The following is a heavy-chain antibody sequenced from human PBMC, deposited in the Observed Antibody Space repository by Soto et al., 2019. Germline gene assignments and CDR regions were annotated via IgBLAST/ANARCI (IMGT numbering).Heavy chain of an antibody. CDR3: ARESGENWTYEAH. CDR1: GTYISEFS. V-gene: IGHV4-4*07. Sequence: QVQQQESGPGLVKPSDTLSLICSVSGTYISEFSWSWIRQPAGTGLEWIGRVHINGVVQSSPSFRGRVTMSIDTSSNHFSLNLQSATAADTAVYYCARESGENWTYEAHWGQGTLVTVSS. J-gene: IGHJ1*01. CDR2: VHINGVV. D-gene: IGHD1-7*01.